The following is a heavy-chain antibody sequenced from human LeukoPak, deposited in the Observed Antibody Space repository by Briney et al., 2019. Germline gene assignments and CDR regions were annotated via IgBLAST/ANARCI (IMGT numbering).Heavy chain of an antibody. Sequence: SETLSLTCTVSGGSISSYYWSWIWQPAGKGLEWIGRIYNSGSTNYNPSLKSRVTMSVDTSKNQFSLKLSSVTAADTAVYYCARGNYGDYGSLFDYWGQGTLVTVSS. D-gene: IGHD4-17*01. CDR1: GGSISSYY. CDR2: IYNSGST. J-gene: IGHJ4*02. V-gene: IGHV4-4*07. CDR3: ARGNYGDYGSLFDY.